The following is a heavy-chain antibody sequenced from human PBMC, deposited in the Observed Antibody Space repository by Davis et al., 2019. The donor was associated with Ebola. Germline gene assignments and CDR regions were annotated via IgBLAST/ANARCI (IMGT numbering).Heavy chain of an antibody. V-gene: IGHV3-33*03. CDR3: AKAMVQGVKGMDV. J-gene: IGHJ6*02. D-gene: IGHD3-10*01. CDR1: GFNFRSYG. CDR2: IWYDGSRK. Sequence: GESLKISCAASGFNFRSYGMHWVRQAPDKGLEWVAVIWYDGSRKYYGDSVKGRFTISRDNAKNSLYLQMNSLRAEDTALYYCAKAMVQGVKGMDVWGQGTTVTVSS.